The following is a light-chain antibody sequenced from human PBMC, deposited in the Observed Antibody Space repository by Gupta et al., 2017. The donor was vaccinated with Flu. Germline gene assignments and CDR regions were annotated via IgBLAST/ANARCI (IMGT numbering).Light chain of an antibody. J-gene: IGLJ3*02. Sequence: QSVLTQPPSVSGAPGQSVTISCTGSSSNIGAGYDVHWYQQLPGTAPKLLIYGNSNRPSGVPDRCSGSKSGTSAALAITGLQAEDEADYYCQAYDSSRSGSGVFGGGTKLTAL. CDR2: GNS. CDR1: SSNIGAGYD. V-gene: IGLV1-40*01. CDR3: QAYDSSRSGSGV.